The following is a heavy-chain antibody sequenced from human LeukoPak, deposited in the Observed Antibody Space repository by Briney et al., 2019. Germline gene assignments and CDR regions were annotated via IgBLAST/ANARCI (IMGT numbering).Heavy chain of an antibody. D-gene: IGHD6-6*01. CDR1: GFTFSSYA. Sequence: HPGVSVRLSYAVSGFTFSSYAVIWVPQAPGKGLEGVSDLSGSGGSTYYADSVRGRFTISRDNSQNTLYLQKNSQRAEDTAVYYCARGYSSSSWSLFDYWGQGTLVTVSS. CDR3: ARGYSSSSWSLFDY. CDR2: LSGSGGST. V-gene: IGHV3-23*01. J-gene: IGHJ4*02.